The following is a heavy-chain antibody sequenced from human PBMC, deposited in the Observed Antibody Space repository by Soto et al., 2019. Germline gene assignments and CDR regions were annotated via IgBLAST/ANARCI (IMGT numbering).Heavy chain of an antibody. CDR3: ASIYTSSAYYYGNGPFDI. J-gene: IGHJ3*02. Sequence: SETLSLTCAVYGGSFSGYYWSWIRQPPGKGLEWIGEINHSGSTNYNPSLKSRVTISVDTSKNQFSLKLSSVTAADTAVYYCASIYTSSAYYYGNGPFDIWGQGTMVTVSS. D-gene: IGHD3-22*01. V-gene: IGHV4-34*01. CDR2: INHSGST. CDR1: GGSFSGYY.